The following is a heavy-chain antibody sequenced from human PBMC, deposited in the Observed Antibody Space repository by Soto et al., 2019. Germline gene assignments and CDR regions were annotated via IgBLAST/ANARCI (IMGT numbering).Heavy chain of an antibody. J-gene: IGHJ4*02. CDR2: INHSGST. CDR1: GGSFSGYY. Sequence: QVQLQQWGAGLLKPSETLSLTCAVYGGSFSGYYWSWIRQPPGKGLEWIGEINHSGSTNYNPSLKSRVTISVDTSKNQFSLKLSSVTAADTAVYYCARGLRDIVLMVYATGGDYFDYWGQGTLVTVSS. V-gene: IGHV4-34*01. D-gene: IGHD2-8*01. CDR3: ARGLRDIVLMVYATGGDYFDY.